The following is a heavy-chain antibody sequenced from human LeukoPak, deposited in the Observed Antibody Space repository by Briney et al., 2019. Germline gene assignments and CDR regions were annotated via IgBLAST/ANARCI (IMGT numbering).Heavy chain of an antibody. V-gene: IGHV3-30*02. CDR1: GFTFSSYG. Sequence: QSGGSLRLSCAASGFTFSSYGMHWVRQAPGKGLEWVAFIRYDGSNKYYADSVKGRFTISRDNSKNTLYLQMNSLRAEDTAVYYCAKDGEMATIGDWSYYYYYYMDVWGKGTTVTISS. D-gene: IGHD5-24*01. J-gene: IGHJ6*03. CDR3: AKDGEMATIGDWSYYYYYYMDV. CDR2: IRYDGSNK.